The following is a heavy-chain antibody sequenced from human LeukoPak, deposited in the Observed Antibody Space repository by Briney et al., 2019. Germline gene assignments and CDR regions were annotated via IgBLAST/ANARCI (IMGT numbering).Heavy chain of an antibody. CDR1: GGSISSYY. CDR3: ASLTTGTTSSYYFDY. J-gene: IGHJ4*02. CDR2: IYYSGST. Sequence: SVTLSLTCTVSGGSISSYYWSWIRQPPGKGLEWIGYIYYSGSTNYNPSLKSRVTISVDTSKNQFSLKLSSVTAADTAVYYCASLTTGTTSSYYFDYWGQGTLVTVSS. V-gene: IGHV4-59*01. D-gene: IGHD1-1*01.